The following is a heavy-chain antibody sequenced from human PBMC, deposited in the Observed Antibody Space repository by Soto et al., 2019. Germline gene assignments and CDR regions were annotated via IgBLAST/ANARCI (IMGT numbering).Heavy chain of an antibody. D-gene: IGHD6-6*01. CDR2: ISAYNGNT. Sequence: ASVKVSCKASGYTFTSYGISWVRQAPGQGLEWMGWISAYNGNTNYAQKLQGRVTMTTDTSTSTAYMELRSLRSDDTAVYYCAREIAARPWYYYYGMDVWGQGTKVTVSS. CDR1: GYTFTSYG. J-gene: IGHJ6*02. CDR3: AREIAARPWYYYYGMDV. V-gene: IGHV1-18*01.